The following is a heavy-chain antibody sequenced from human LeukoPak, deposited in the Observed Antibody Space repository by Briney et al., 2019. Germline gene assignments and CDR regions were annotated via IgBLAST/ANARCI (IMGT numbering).Heavy chain of an antibody. CDR2: IIPFLAIT. D-gene: IGHD2-8*01. CDR3: ARDPGVY. V-gene: IGHV1-69*04. J-gene: IGHJ4*02. Sequence: ASVKVSCKVSGYSLTELPMHWVRQAPGQGLEWMGRIIPFLAITDYAQKFQDRITLTADKSTSTAYMELSSLRSEDTAVYYCARDPGVYWGQGTLVTVSS. CDR1: GYSLTELP.